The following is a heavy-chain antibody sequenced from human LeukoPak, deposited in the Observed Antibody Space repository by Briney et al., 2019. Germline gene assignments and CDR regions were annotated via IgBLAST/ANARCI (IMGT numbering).Heavy chain of an antibody. CDR3: AREDTPMVNPFDY. D-gene: IGHD5-18*01. V-gene: IGHV4-34*01. CDR1: GGSFSGYY. Sequence: SETPSLTCAVYGGSFSGYYWSWIRQPPGKGLEWIGEINHSGSTNYNPSLKSRVTISVDTSKNQFSLKLSSVTAADTAVYYCAREDTPMVNPFDYWGQGTLVTVSS. J-gene: IGHJ4*02. CDR2: INHSGST.